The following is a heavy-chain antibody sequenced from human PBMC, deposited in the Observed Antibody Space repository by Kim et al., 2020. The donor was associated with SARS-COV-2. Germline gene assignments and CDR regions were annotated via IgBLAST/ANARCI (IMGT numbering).Heavy chain of an antibody. V-gene: IGHV3-30*18. CDR2: ISYDGRNK. Sequence: GGSLRLSCAASGFTFSSYGMHWVRQAPGKGLEWVAVISYDGRNKYYADSVKGRFTISRDNSKNTLYLQMNSLRAEDTAVYYCAKDQDGFGELLGYFDYWGQGTLVTVSS. J-gene: IGHJ4*02. D-gene: IGHD3-10*01. CDR3: AKDQDGFGELLGYFDY. CDR1: GFTFSSYG.